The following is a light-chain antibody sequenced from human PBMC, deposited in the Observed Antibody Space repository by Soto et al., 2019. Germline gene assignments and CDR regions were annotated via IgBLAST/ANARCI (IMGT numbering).Light chain of an antibody. CDR1: QGISRS. CDR3: QQADTFPIT. V-gene: IGKV1D-12*01. CDR2: SAS. Sequence: DIQMTQSPSSVSASVGDRATITCQASQGISRSLAWYQQKPGKAPKLLIYSASSLQSGVTSRFSGSGFGTDFTLTISSLQPEDFATYYCQQADTFPITFGQGTRLEIK. J-gene: IGKJ5*01.